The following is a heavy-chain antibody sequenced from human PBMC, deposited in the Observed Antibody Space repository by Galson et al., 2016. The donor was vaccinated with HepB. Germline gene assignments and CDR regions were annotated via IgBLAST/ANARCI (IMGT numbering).Heavy chain of an antibody. D-gene: IGHD1-1*01. J-gene: IGHJ4*02. CDR3: ARDWKY. Sequence: SETLSLTCTVSGASLSSDYWSWIRQFPGKGLEYIGYIYSTGSAHYNPSLKNRVTMSIDPSNNQFSLRLTSMTAADTAIYYCARDWKYWGQGIQVTVSS. V-gene: IGHV4-59*12. CDR2: IYSTGSA. CDR1: GASLSSDY.